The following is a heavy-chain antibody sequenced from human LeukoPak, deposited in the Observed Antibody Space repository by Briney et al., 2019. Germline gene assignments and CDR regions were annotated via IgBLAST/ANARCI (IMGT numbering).Heavy chain of an antibody. CDR2: IKKDGSEK. CDR1: GFTFSSYW. Sequence: PGGSLRLSCAASGFTFSSYWMSWVRQAPGQGLEWVANIKKDGSEKYYVDSVKGRFTIARDNAKNSLYLQMNSLRAEDTAVYYCARDRGNDFNSYFFDYWGQGILVTVSS. V-gene: IGHV3-7*01. J-gene: IGHJ4*02. D-gene: IGHD2-21*02. CDR3: ARDRGNDFNSYFFDY.